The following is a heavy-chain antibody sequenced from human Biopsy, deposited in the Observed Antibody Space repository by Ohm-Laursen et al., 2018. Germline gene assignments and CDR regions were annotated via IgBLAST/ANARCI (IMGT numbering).Heavy chain of an antibody. CDR3: ARVEAGTYDALDI. D-gene: IGHD1-26*01. CDR2: IYYSGGT. CDR1: GGSMTGYE. Sequence: SQTLSLTCSVSGGSMTGYEWSWIRLAPGKGLEWIGYIYYSGGTKYNPSLASRVTFSVDMSKSQFSLKLYSVTAADTAVYYCARVEAGTYDALDIWGQGTLVVASA. J-gene: IGHJ3*02. V-gene: IGHV4-59*01.